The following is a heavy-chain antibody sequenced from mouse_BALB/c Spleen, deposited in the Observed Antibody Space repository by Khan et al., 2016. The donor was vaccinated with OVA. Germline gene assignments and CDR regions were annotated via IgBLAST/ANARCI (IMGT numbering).Heavy chain of an antibody. CDR3: ARTRER. Sequence: VQLQESGADLARPGASVKLSCKASGYTFTSYTMHWVKQRPGKGLEWIGYINPSSGYTKYNQKFKDKVTLTADKSSSTAYMQLSSLTSEDSAVYYCARTRERWGQGTTLTVSS. CDR1: GYTFTSYT. J-gene: IGHJ2*01. V-gene: IGHV1-4*01. CDR2: INPSSGYT.